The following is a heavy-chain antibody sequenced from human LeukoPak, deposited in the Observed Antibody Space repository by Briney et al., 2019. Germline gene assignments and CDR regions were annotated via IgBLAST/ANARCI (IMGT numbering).Heavy chain of an antibody. CDR2: IYYSGNT. D-gene: IGHD6-19*01. CDR3: VRLVAVASNYFDP. V-gene: IGHV4-39*01. Sequence: SETLSLTCTVSGASVTSDNYYWGWIRQPPGKGLEWIGTIYYSGNTYYNLSLKSRVTISVDTSKNQFSLKLNSMTAADTAVYFCVRLVAVASNYFDPWGQGTLVTVSS. J-gene: IGHJ5*02. CDR1: GASVTSDNYY.